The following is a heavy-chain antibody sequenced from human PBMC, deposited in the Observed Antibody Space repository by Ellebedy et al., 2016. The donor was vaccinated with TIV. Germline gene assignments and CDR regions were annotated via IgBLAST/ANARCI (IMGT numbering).Heavy chain of an antibody. Sequence: GESLKISXAASGFTFSSYGMHWVRQAPGKGLEWVAIIRYDGSTKDYADSVKGRFTISRDNAKDSLYLQMNSLRAEDTAVYYCARDPAYSALDYWGQGTLVAVSS. D-gene: IGHD4-11*01. V-gene: IGHV3-30*02. J-gene: IGHJ4*02. CDR1: GFTFSSYG. CDR2: IRYDGSTK. CDR3: ARDPAYSALDY.